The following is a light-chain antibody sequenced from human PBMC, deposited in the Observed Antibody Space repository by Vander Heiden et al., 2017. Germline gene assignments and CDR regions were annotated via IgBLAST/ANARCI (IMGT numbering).Light chain of an antibody. CDR3: ASWDDSLKTVV. Sequence: QSVLTQPPSASGTPGQWLSISCSGSSSAIGTTTVNWYQQLPGTAPKLLIFGNNQRPSGVPDRFSGSKSGTSASLAISGLQSEDDADYYCASWDDSLKTVVFGGGTKVTVL. CDR2: GNN. V-gene: IGLV1-44*01. J-gene: IGLJ2*01. CDR1: SSAIGTTT.